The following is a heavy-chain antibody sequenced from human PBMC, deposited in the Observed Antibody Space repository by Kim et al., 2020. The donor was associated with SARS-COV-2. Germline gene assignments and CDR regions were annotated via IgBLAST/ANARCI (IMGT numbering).Heavy chain of an antibody. Sequence: TYANTVRGRFSISRDNAKKTVYLQMNSLRAEDTAVYYGVRKAGHSYGMDVWGQGTTVTVSS. J-gene: IGHJ6*02. V-gene: IGHV3-74*01. CDR3: VRKAGHSYGMDV.